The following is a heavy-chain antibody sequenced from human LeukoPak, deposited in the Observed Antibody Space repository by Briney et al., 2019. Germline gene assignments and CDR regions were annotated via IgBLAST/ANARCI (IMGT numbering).Heavy chain of an antibody. V-gene: IGHV1-18*01. CDR2: ISADNGNT. D-gene: IGHD3-3*01. Sequence: GASVKVSCKAFGYTFSSYAINWVRQAPGQGLEWMGWISADNGNTNDAQKFQGRVTMTTDTSTSTAYMELRSLRSDDTAVYYCARGLEWLTTSWGQGTLVTVSS. CDR1: GYTFSSYA. J-gene: IGHJ5*02. CDR3: ARGLEWLTTS.